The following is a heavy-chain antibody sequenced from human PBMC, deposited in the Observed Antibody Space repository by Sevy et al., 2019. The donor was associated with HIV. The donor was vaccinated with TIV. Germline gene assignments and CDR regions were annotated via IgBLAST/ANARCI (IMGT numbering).Heavy chain of an antibody. V-gene: IGHV3-74*01. D-gene: IGHD3-3*01. CDR3: ARDFWSAQRGMDV. J-gene: IGHJ6*02. CDR1: GFTFSSYW. Sequence: GGSLRLSCAASGFTFSSYWMHWVRQAPGKGLVWVSRINSDGSGTSYADSVKGRFTISRDNAKNTLYLQMNSMRAEDTAVYYCARDFWSAQRGMDVWGQGTTVTVSS. CDR2: INSDGSGT.